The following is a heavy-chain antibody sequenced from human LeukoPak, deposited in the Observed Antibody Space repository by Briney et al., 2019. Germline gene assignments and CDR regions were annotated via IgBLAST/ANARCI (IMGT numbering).Heavy chain of an antibody. V-gene: IGHV3-23*01. CDR1: GFTLSSYA. CDR3: AKASAMIVVVSKHFDY. CDR2: ISGSGGST. Sequence: GSLRLSCAASGFTLSSYAMSWVRQAPGKGLEWVSAISGSGGSTYYADSVKGRFTISRDNSKNTLYLQMNSLRAEDTAVYYCAKASAMIVVVSKHFDYWGQGTLVTVSS. D-gene: IGHD3-22*01. J-gene: IGHJ4*02.